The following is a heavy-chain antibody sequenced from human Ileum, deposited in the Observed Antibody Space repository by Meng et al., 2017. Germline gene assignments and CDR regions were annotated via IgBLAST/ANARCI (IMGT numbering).Heavy chain of an antibody. J-gene: IGHJ4*02. CDR1: SGSITSDTY. CDR2: ISHSGST. D-gene: IGHD6-19*01. Sequence: QVQLQASGPGLVKPSGTLPLTCAVSSGSITSDTYWSWVRLPPGKGLEWIGQISHSGSTFYNPSLKSRVTMSVDKSKSQFSLMLTSVTAADTAVYYCTRHPYSSGLEYWGQGTLVTVSS. V-gene: IGHV4-4*02. CDR3: TRHPYSSGLEY.